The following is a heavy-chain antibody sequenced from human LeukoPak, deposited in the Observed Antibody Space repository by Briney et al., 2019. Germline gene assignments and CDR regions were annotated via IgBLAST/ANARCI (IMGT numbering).Heavy chain of an antibody. D-gene: IGHD6-6*01. Sequence: PSXXLSLTCXVSGXSXSXGXXSWSWIRQPPXKGLXWIGYIYHSGSTYYNPSLKSRVTISVDRSKNQFSLKLSSVTAADTAVYYCASEYSSSSGFDYWGQGTLVTVSS. V-gene: IGHV4-30-2*01. CDR3: ASEYSSSSGFDY. CDR1: GXSXSXGXXS. J-gene: IGHJ4*02. CDR2: IYHSGST.